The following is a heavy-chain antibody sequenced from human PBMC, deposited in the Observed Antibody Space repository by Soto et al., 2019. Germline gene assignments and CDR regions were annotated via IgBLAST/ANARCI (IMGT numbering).Heavy chain of an antibody. V-gene: IGHV1-69*12. D-gene: IGHD2-21*02. J-gene: IGHJ3*02. Sequence: QVQLVQSGAEVKKPGSSVKVSCKASGGTFSSYAISWVRQAPGQGLEWMGGIIPIFGTANYAQKFQGRVTITADESTSTAYMELSSLRSEDTAVYYCERGRAYCGGDCYSNDAFDIWGQGTMVTVSS. CDR3: ERGRAYCGGDCYSNDAFDI. CDR1: GGTFSSYA. CDR2: IIPIFGTA.